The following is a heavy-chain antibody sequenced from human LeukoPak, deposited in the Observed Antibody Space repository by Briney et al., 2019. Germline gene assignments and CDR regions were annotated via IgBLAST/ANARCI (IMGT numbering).Heavy chain of an antibody. D-gene: IGHD6-13*01. CDR2: IIPILGIA. Sequence: ASVKVSCKASGYTFTSYGISWVRQAPGQGLEWMGRIIPILGIANYAQKFQGRVTITADKSTSTAYMELSSLRSEDTAVYYCARGSGIAAAGDYYYGMDVWGQGTTVTVSS. CDR1: GYTFTSYG. CDR3: ARGSGIAAAGDYYYGMDV. J-gene: IGHJ6*02. V-gene: IGHV1-69*04.